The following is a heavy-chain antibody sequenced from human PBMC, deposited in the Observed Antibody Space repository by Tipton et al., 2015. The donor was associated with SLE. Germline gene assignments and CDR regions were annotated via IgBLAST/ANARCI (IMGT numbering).Heavy chain of an antibody. J-gene: IGHJ3*02. CDR1: GFTFSSYA. CDR3: AKPSQDWYSSSWEGAFDI. D-gene: IGHD6-6*01. Sequence: GSLRLSCAASGFTFSSYAMSWVRQAPGKGLEWVSAISGSGGSTYYADSVKGRFTISRDNSKNTLYLQMNSLRAEDTAVYYCAKPSQDWYSSSWEGAFDIWGQGTMVTVSS. V-gene: IGHV3-23*01. CDR2: ISGSGGST.